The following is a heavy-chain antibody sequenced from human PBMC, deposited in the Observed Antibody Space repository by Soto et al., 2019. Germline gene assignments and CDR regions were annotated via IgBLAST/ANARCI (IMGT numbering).Heavy chain of an antibody. Sequence: QVQLVQSGSEVKKPGSSVKVSCTASGGSFDNHVFAWVRQAPGQGLEWLGQIIPAYGAPNYAQKFEGRLTITDDESTSSAHMELRSLTSDDTAVYYCARSPRGIIVVVSTGFDSWGQGTRITVAS. CDR1: GGSFDNHV. CDR3: ARSPRGIIVVVSTGFDS. J-gene: IGHJ4*02. CDR2: IIPAYGAP. D-gene: IGHD2-15*01. V-gene: IGHV1-69*01.